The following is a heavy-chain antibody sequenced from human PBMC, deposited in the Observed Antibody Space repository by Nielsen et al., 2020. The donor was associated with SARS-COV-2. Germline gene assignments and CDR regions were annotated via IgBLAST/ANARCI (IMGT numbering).Heavy chain of an antibody. V-gene: IGHV3-15*01. J-gene: IGHJ3*02. Sequence: GESLKISCAASGFTFSSYWMHWVRQAPGKGLEWVGRIKSKTDGGTTDYAAPVKGRFTISRDDSKNTLYLQMNSLKTEDTAVYYCTTGVIVVVNDAFDIWGQGTMVTVSS. CDR1: GFTFSSYW. CDR2: IKSKTDGGTT. CDR3: TTGVIVVVNDAFDI. D-gene: IGHD3-22*01.